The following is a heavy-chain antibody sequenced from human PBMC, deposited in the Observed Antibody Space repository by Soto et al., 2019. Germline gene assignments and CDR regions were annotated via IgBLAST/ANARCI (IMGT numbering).Heavy chain of an antibody. Sequence: EVQLLESGGGLVQPGGSPRLSCAASGFTFSSYAMSWVRQAPGKGLEWVSAISGSGGSTYYADSVKGRFTSSRDNSKNTLYLQMNSLRAEDTAVYYCAKDPNDSSGYYLSYFDYWGQGTLVTVSS. D-gene: IGHD3-22*01. CDR2: ISGSGGST. J-gene: IGHJ4*02. V-gene: IGHV3-23*01. CDR1: GFTFSSYA. CDR3: AKDPNDSSGYYLSYFDY.